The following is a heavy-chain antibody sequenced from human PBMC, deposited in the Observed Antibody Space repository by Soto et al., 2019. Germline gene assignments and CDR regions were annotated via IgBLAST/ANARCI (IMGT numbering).Heavy chain of an antibody. D-gene: IGHD3-9*01. CDR1: GGSISRGEYY. CDR3: ARDTRDYDILTGLDYGMDV. V-gene: IGHV4-30-4*01. J-gene: IGHJ6*02. Sequence: SETLSLTCTVSGGSISRGEYYWSWIRQPPGKGLEWIGYIYYSGSTYYNPSLKSRVTISVDTSKNQFSLKLSSVTAADTAVYYCARDTRDYDILTGLDYGMDVWGQGTTVTVSS. CDR2: IYYSGST.